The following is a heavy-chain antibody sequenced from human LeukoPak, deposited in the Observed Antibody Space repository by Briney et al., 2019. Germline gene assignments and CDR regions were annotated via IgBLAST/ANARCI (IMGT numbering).Heavy chain of an antibody. CDR3: ARGDYFGSGLGD. V-gene: IGHV4-59*01. D-gene: IGHD3-10*01. J-gene: IGHJ4*02. CDR1: GGSISSYY. Sequence: SETLSLTCTVSGGSISSYYWGWIRQPPGKGLEWIGYIYYTGSTNCNPSLRSRDTISVDSSKNQFSLKVNSVTAADTAVYYCARGDYFGSGLGDWGQGTLVTVSS. CDR2: IYYTGST.